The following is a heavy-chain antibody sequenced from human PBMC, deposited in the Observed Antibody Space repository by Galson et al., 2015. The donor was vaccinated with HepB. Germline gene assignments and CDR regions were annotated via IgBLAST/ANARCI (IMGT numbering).Heavy chain of an antibody. J-gene: IGHJ6*02. Sequence: SVKVSCKASGGTFSSYALSWVRQAPGHGFEWMRGIIPVFGRTDYAQKFQGRVTITADKSTSTTYIELGSPRSEDTAVYYCARSWLSAHPPNFYYGLDVWGQGTTVTVSS. D-gene: IGHD5-24*01. CDR2: IIPVFGRT. V-gene: IGHV1-69*06. CDR3: ARSWLSAHPPNFYYGLDV. CDR1: GGTFSSYA.